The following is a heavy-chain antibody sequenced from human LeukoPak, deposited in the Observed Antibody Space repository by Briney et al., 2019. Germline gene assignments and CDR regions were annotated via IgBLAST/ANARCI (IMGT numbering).Heavy chain of an antibody. D-gene: IGHD2-2*02. CDR2: ISSSGSTI. CDR1: GFTFSSYE. Sequence: GGSLRLSCAASGFTFSSYEMNWVRQAPGKGLEWVSYISSSGSTIYYADSVKGRFTISRDNAKNSLYLQMNSLRAEDTAVYYCARVERCSSTSCYTGRGNYYYYYMDVWGKGTTVTVSS. V-gene: IGHV3-48*03. CDR3: ARVERCSSTSCYTGRGNYYYYYMDV. J-gene: IGHJ6*03.